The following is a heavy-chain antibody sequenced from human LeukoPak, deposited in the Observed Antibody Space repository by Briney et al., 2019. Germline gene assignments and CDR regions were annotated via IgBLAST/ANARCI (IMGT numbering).Heavy chain of an antibody. J-gene: IGHJ4*02. CDR3: ARDHPSSVVVTAADY. V-gene: IGHV1-18*01. CDR1: GYTFTSYG. Sequence: GASVKVSCKASGYTFTSYGISWVRQAPGQGLEWMGWISAYNGNTNYAQKLQGRVTMTTDTSTSTAYMELGSLRSDDTAVYYCARDHPSSVVVTAADYWGQGTLVTVSS. CDR2: ISAYNGNT. D-gene: IGHD2-21*02.